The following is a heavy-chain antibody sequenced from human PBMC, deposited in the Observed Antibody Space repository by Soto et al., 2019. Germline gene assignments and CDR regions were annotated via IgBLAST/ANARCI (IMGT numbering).Heavy chain of an antibody. CDR1: GFTFNNYA. Sequence: EVQLLESGGGLVQSGGSLRLSCAASGFTFNNYAMGWVRQAPGKGLEWVSAITDSGDDTYYIDSVKGRFTISRDNSKSTLYLQMNSLRAEDKAIYYCAKLGSSSWSPHYYFDYWGQGTLVTVSS. J-gene: IGHJ4*02. CDR3: AKLGSSSWSPHYYFDY. V-gene: IGHV3-23*01. CDR2: ITDSGDDT. D-gene: IGHD2-2*01.